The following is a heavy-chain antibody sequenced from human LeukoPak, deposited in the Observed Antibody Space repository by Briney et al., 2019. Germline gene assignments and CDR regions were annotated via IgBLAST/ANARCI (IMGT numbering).Heavy chain of an antibody. V-gene: IGHV4-59*01. J-gene: IGHJ4*02. CDR2: IYYSGST. D-gene: IGHD5-18*01. CDR3: ARGAAGYSYG. Sequence: SETLSLTCTVSGVSISSYYWSWLRQPPGKGLEWIGHIYYSGSTNYNPSLKSRVTISIDTSKNQFSLRLSSVTAADTAVYYCARGAAGYSYGWGQGTLVTVSS. CDR1: GVSISSYY.